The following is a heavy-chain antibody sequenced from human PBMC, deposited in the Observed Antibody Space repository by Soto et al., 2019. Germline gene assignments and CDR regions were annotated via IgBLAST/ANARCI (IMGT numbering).Heavy chain of an antibody. CDR3: ARGLVVTAILWSVDDAFDI. J-gene: IGHJ3*02. Sequence: QVQLVQSGAEVKKPGASVKVSCKASGYTFTSYGISWVRQAPGQGLEWMGWISAYNGNTNYAQKLQGRVTMTTDTSTSTAYIELRSLRSDDTAVYYCARGLVVTAILWSVDDAFDIWGQGTMVTVSS. D-gene: IGHD2-21*02. CDR1: GYTFTSYG. CDR2: ISAYNGNT. V-gene: IGHV1-18*01.